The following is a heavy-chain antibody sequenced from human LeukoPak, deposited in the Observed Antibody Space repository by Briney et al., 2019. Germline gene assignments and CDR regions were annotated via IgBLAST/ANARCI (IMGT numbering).Heavy chain of an antibody. D-gene: IGHD3-9*01. CDR1: GGSFSGYY. CDR2: INHSGST. V-gene: IGHV4-34*01. Sequence: SETLSLTCAVYGGSFSGYYWSWIRQPPGKGLEWIGEINHSGSTNYNPSLKSRVTISVDTSKNQFSLKLSSVTAADTAVYYCARETRVAYYDILTGFTLTRYFDYWGQGTLVTVSS. CDR3: ARETRVAYYDILTGFTLTRYFDY. J-gene: IGHJ4*02.